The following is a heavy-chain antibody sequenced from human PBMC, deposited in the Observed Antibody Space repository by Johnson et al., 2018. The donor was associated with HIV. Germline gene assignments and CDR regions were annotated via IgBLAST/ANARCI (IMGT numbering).Heavy chain of an antibody. CDR2: INRDGSNK. J-gene: IGHJ3*02. CDR3: ARASNYYDSFGYYRRGGGSDI. CDR1: GFTFSNHH. Sequence: VQLVESGGGLVQPGGSLRLSCAASGFTFSNHHMTWVHQAPGKGLEWVANINRDGSNKYYADSVKGRFTISRDNSKNTLYLQMNNVRAEDTALYFCARASNYYDSFGYYRRGGGSDIWGQGTMVTVSS. V-gene: IGHV3-7*03. D-gene: IGHD3-22*01.